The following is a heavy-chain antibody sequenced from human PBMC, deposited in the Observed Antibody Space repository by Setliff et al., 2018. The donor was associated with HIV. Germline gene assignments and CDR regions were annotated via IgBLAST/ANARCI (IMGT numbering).Heavy chain of an antibody. Sequence: PGGSLRLSCATSGFNLNTNAMNWVRQSPGKGLELVSSISSDLSYRYYADSVKGRFSISRDDTTESFYLQTNSLRAEDSAVYYCVRSDYYGPGTTPVDPWGQGSLVTVSS. J-gene: IGHJ5*02. V-gene: IGHV3-21*01. CDR1: GFNLNTNA. D-gene: IGHD3-10*01. CDR2: ISSDLSYR. CDR3: VRSDYYGPGTTPVDP.